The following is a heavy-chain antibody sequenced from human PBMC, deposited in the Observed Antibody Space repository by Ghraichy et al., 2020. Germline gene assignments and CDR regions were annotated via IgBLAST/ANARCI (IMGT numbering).Heavy chain of an antibody. CDR1: GFTFNNYA. D-gene: IGHD6-13*01. Sequence: GGSLRLSCAASGFTFNNYAISWVRQAPGKGLDWVAGISGSGGSTYYADSVRGRITVSRDNSKNTVFMEIKSLRAEDTAIYYCAKDRSSWYREDAFDIWGQGTMVTVSS. J-gene: IGHJ3*02. CDR2: ISGSGGST. V-gene: IGHV3-23*01. CDR3: AKDRSSWYREDAFDI.